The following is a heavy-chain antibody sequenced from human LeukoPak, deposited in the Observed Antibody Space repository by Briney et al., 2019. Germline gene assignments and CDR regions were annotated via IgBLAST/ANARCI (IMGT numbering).Heavy chain of an antibody. CDR2: IYYSGST. J-gene: IGHJ4*02. CDR1: GGSISSSSYY. CDR3: AAGKYGSSPKFDY. Sequence: KPSETLSLTCTVSGGSISSSSYYWGWIRQPPGKGLEWIGSIYYSGSTYYNPSLKSRVTISVDTSKNQFSLKLSSVTAADTAVYYCAAGKYGSSPKFDYWGQGTLVTVSS. D-gene: IGHD6-6*01. V-gene: IGHV4-39*01.